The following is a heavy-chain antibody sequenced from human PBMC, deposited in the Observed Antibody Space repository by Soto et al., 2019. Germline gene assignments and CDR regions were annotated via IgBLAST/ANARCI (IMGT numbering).Heavy chain of an antibody. D-gene: IGHD6-19*01. J-gene: IGHJ4*02. V-gene: IGHV3-9*01. CDR2: ITWNSGSV. CDR3: VKERYSSGWYWLDY. Sequence: EVQLVESGGGLVQPGRSLRLSCAASGFTFDDYAMHWVRQAPGKGLEWVSGITWNSGSVGNADSVKGRFTISRDNAKNSLYLQMNRLRAEDTALYYGVKERYSSGWYWLDYWGQGTLVTVSS. CDR1: GFTFDDYA.